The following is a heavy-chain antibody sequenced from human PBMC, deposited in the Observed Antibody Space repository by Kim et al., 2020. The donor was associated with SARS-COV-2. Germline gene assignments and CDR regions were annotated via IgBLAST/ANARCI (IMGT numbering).Heavy chain of an antibody. D-gene: IGHD3-10*01. CDR3: AKDLGYYGSGSLIDY. J-gene: IGHJ4*02. V-gene: IGHV3-23*01. Sequence: DSVKGRFTISRDNSKNTLYLQMNSLRAEDTAVYYCAKDLGYYGSGSLIDYWGQGTLVTVSS.